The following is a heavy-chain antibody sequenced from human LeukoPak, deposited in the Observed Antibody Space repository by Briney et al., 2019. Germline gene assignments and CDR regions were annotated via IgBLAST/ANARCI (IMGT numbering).Heavy chain of an antibody. V-gene: IGHV4-61*02. CDR2: ISSGGT. D-gene: IGHD3-22*01. Sequence: PSETLSLTCTVSGNSISSGDNYWSWIRQPAGKGLEWIGRISSGGTNYNPSLKSRVTISVDTSKNQFSLKLSSVTAADTAVYFCARGPYSYDSSGAFDIWAKGQWSPSLQ. CDR3: ARGPYSYDSSGAFDI. J-gene: IGHJ3*02. CDR1: GNSISSGDNY.